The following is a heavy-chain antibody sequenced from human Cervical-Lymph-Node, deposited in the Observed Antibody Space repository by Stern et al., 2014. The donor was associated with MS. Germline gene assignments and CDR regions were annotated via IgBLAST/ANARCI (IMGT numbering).Heavy chain of an antibody. J-gene: IGHJ4*02. CDR1: GGTFSRNA. Sequence: QMQLVQSGAEVKMTGSSVKVSCKASGGTFSRNAINWVRQAPGQGLEWMGGIIPILGPAKYAQKFQGRVTITADDSTSTAYMELASLTSEDTAVYYCARDSSGFPYHFDFWGQGTLVTVSS. V-gene: IGHV1-69*01. CDR2: IIPILGPA. D-gene: IGHD3-22*01. CDR3: ARDSSGFPYHFDF.